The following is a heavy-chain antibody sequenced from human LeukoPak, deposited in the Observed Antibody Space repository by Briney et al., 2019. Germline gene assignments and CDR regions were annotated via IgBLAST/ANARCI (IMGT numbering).Heavy chain of an antibody. CDR3: ARDQEGFDY. V-gene: IGHV1-46*01. Sequence: SVKVSCKASGYTLTNNYLHWVRQAPGQGLEWMGMIYPRDGSTSYAQNFQGRVTVTRDTSTTTVHMELRGLRSEDTAVYYCARDQEGFDYWGQGTVVTVSS. J-gene: IGHJ4*02. CDR1: GYTLTNNY. CDR2: IYPRDGST.